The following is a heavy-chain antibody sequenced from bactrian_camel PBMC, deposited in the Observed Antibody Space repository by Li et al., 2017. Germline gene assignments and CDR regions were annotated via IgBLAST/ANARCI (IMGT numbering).Heavy chain of an antibody. CDR3: AAEERDDTAFVLSGYCFGPGENY. Sequence: HVQLVESGGGSVQAGGSLRLSCAASGYPSARRACAGWFRQAPGKEREGVAHIGSDASTSYADSVKGRFTISWDNAKATLFLQMTSLQLEDTAMYYCAAEERDDTAFVLSGYCFGPGENYWGQGTQVTVS. CDR1: GYPSARRA. D-gene: IGHD3*01. CDR2: IGSDAST. J-gene: IGHJ4*01. V-gene: IGHV3S55*01.